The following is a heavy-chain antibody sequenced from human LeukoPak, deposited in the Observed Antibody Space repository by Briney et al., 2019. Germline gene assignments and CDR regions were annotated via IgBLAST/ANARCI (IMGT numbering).Heavy chain of an antibody. CDR1: GYSFTSYG. CDR3: ARPKEPSYYFDY. CDR2: INPSGGST. V-gene: IGHV1-46*01. J-gene: IGHJ4*02. Sequence: ASVKVSCKASGYSFTSYGISWVRQAPGQGLEWMGIINPSGGSTSYAQKFQGRVTMTRDTSTSTVYMELSSLRSEDTAVYYCARPKEPSYYFDYWGQGTLVTVSS.